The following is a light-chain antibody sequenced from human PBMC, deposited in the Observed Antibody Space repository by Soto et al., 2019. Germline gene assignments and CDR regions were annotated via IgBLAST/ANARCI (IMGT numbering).Light chain of an antibody. J-gene: IGLJ1*01. CDR2: EVT. V-gene: IGLV2-8*01. CDR3: TSYAGSNTPYV. Sequence: QSALTQPPSASGSPGQSVTISCTGTSSDVGGYDYVSWYQQHPGKAPKLMIFEVTKRPSGVPNRFSGSKSGNTASLTVSGLQDEDEADYYCTSYAGSNTPYVLGTGNKVTVL. CDR1: SSDVGGYDY.